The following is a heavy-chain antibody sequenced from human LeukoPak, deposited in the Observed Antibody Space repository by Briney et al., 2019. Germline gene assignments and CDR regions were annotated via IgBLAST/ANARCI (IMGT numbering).Heavy chain of an antibody. V-gene: IGHV4-61*02. CDR1: GGSISSNSYY. CDR2: IYTSGST. D-gene: IGHD3-22*01. J-gene: IGHJ4*02. Sequence: ASETLSLTCTVSGGSISSNSYYWGWIRQPAGKGLEWIGRIYTSGSTNYNPSLKSRATISVDTSKNQFSLKLSSVTAADTAVYYCARDRGYDSSGYYYGPFDYWGQGTLVTVSS. CDR3: ARDRGYDSSGYYYGPFDY.